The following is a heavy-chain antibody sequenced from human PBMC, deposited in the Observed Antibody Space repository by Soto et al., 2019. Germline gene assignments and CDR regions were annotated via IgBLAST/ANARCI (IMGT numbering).Heavy chain of an antibody. Sequence: SETLSLTCAVSGASITHYYWNWIRQSPGKGLEWIVSFSSTGSTVYNPSLGSRVTISLDTSKNQFSLTLNSVTAADTAVYYCARHSGGRPDYWGQGTLVTVSS. V-gene: IGHV4-59*01. CDR2: FSSTGST. D-gene: IGHD1-26*01. CDR3: ARHSGGRPDY. J-gene: IGHJ4*02. CDR1: GASITHYY.